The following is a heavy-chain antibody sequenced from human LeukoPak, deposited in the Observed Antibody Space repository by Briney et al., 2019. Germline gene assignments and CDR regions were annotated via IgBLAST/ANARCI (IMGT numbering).Heavy chain of an antibody. CDR3: ARAKITAADIDRPFDP. Sequence: SETLSLTCTVSGYSISSGYYWGWIRQPPGKGLEWIGSIYHSGSTYYNPSLKSRVTISVDTSKNQFSLKLSPVTAADTALYYCARAKITAADIDRPFDPWGQGTLVTVSS. J-gene: IGHJ5*02. CDR1: GYSISSGYY. CDR2: IYHSGST. V-gene: IGHV4-38-2*02. D-gene: IGHD6-13*01.